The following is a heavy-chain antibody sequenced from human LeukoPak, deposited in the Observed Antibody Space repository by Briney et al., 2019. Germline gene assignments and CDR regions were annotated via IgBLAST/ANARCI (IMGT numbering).Heavy chain of an antibody. J-gene: IGHJ4*02. V-gene: IGHV3-7*01. CDR2: IKQDGSEK. CDR1: GFTFSSYW. CDR3: ARDCRY. Sequence: GGSLRLSCAVSGFTFSSYWMSWVRQAPGKGLEWVANIKQDGSEKYYVDSVKGRFTISRDNAKNSLYLQMNSLRAEDTAVYYCARDCRYWGQGTLVTVSS.